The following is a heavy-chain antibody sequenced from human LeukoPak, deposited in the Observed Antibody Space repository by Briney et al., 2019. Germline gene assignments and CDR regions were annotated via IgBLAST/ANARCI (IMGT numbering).Heavy chain of an antibody. V-gene: IGHV3-21*01. CDR1: GFTFSSYS. CDR2: ISSSSSYI. Sequence: GGSLRLSCAASGFTFSSYSMNWVRQAPGKGLEWVSSISSSSSYIYYADSVKGRFTMSRDNSKNSLYLQMDSLRAEDTAVYYCARGAVAGANFDYWGLGTLVTVSS. CDR3: ARGAVAGANFDY. D-gene: IGHD1-26*01. J-gene: IGHJ4*02.